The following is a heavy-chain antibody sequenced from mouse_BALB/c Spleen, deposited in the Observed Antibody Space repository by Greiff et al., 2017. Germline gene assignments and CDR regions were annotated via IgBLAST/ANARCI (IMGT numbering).Heavy chain of an antibody. CDR1: GFTFSSFG. V-gene: IGHV5-17*02. J-gene: IGHJ2*01. CDR3: ARYGNSFFDY. Sequence: DVQLVESGGGLVQPGGSRKLSCAASGFTFSSFGMHWVRQAPEKGLEWVAYISSGSSTIYYADTVKGRFTISRDNPKNTLFLQMTSLRSEDTAMYYCARYGNSFFDYWGQGTTLTVSS. D-gene: IGHD2-1*01. CDR2: ISSGSSTI.